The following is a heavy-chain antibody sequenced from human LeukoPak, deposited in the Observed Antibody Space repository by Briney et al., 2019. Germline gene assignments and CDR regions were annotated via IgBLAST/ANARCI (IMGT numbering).Heavy chain of an antibody. Sequence: PGGSLRLSCAASGFTFSSYSMNWVRQAPGKGLEWVSSISSSSSYIYYADSVKGRFTISRDNAKNSLYLQMNSLRAEDTAVYYCARDLDYDILTGSIDYWGQGTLVTVSS. D-gene: IGHD3-9*01. J-gene: IGHJ4*02. CDR3: ARDLDYDILTGSIDY. V-gene: IGHV3-21*01. CDR1: GFTFSSYS. CDR2: ISSSSSYI.